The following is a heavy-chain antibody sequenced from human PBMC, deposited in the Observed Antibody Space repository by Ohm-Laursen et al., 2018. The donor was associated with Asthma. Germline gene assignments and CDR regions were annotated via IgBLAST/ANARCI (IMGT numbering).Heavy chain of an antibody. Sequence: SLRLSCSASGFTFSSYAMSWVRQAPGKGLEWVSAISGSGGSTYYADSVKGRFTISRDNSKNTLYLQMNSLRAEDTAVYYCARALVARYYYYYGMDVWGQGTTVTVSS. CDR1: GFTFSSYA. CDR2: ISGSGGST. V-gene: IGHV3-23*01. J-gene: IGHJ6*02. CDR3: ARALVARYYYYYGMDV. D-gene: IGHD5-12*01.